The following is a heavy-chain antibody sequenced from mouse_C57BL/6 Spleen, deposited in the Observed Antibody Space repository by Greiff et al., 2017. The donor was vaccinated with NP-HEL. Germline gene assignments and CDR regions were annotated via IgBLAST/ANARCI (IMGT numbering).Heavy chain of an antibody. CDR3: ARVENDYDDYFDY. J-gene: IGHJ2*01. CDR2: IDPSDSYT. V-gene: IGHV1-50*01. CDR1: GYTFTSYW. D-gene: IGHD2-4*01. Sequence: QVQLQQPGAELVKPGASVKLSCKASGYTFTSYWMQWVKQRPGQGLEWIGEIDPSDSYTNYNQKFKGKATLTVDTSSSTAYMQLSSLTSEDSAVYYCARVENDYDDYFDYWGQGTTLTVSS.